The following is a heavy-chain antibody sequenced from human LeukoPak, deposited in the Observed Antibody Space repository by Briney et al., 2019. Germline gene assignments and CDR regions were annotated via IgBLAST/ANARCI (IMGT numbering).Heavy chain of an antibody. J-gene: IGHJ4*02. CDR1: GYTFTGYY. CDR3: ARVEIYCSSTSCHAIDY. CDR2: INPNSGGT. V-gene: IGHV1-2*02. Sequence: GASVKASCKASGYTFTGYYMHWVRRAPGQGLKWMGWINPNSGGTNYAQKFQGRVTMTRDTSISTAYMELSRLRSDDTAVYYCARVEIYCSSTSCHAIDYWGQGTLVTVSS. D-gene: IGHD2-2*01.